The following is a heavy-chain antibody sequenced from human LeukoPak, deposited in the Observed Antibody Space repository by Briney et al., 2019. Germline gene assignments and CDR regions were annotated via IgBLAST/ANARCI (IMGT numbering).Heavy chain of an antibody. CDR1: GGSFSGYY. D-gene: IGHD1-7*01. CDR3: ARGPKLELSE. Sequence: SETLSLTCAVYGGSFSGYYWNWIRQPPGKGLEWIGEINHSGSTNYNPSLKSRVTISVDTSKNQFSLKLSSVTAADTAVYYCARGPKLELSEWGQGTLVTVSS. V-gene: IGHV4-34*01. J-gene: IGHJ4*02. CDR2: INHSGST.